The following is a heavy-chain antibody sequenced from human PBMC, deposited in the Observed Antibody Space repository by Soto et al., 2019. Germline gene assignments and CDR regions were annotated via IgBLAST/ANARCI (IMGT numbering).Heavy chain of an antibody. D-gene: IGHD6-6*01. CDR2: ISYDGSNK. J-gene: IGHJ4*02. CDR3: ASESEYSSSCDY. V-gene: IGHV3-30-3*01. CDR1: GFTFSSYA. Sequence: QVQLVESGGGMVQPGGSLRRSCAAYGFTFSSYAMHWVRQAPGKGLEWVAVISYDGSNKYYADSVKGRFTISRDNSTNTLYVHINSLRAEDTAVYYCASESEYSSSCDYCGQGTLVTVSS.